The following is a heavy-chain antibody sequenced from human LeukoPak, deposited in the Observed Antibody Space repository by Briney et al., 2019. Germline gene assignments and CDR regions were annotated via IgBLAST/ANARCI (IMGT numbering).Heavy chain of an antibody. D-gene: IGHD3-3*01. CDR2: INPNSGGT. V-gene: IGHV1-2*02. Sequence: ASVKVSCKASGYTFTGYYMHWVRQAPGQGLEWMGWINPNSGGTNYAQKFQGRVTMTRDTSISTAYMELSRLRSDDTAVYYCARDIRGRWSGYLQFDYWGQGTLATVSS. CDR3: ARDIRGRWSGYLQFDY. J-gene: IGHJ4*02. CDR1: GYTFTGYY.